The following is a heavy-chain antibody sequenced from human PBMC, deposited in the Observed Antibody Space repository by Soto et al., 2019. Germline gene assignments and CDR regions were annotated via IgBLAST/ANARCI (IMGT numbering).Heavy chain of an antibody. D-gene: IGHD5-12*01. Sequence: PSETLSLTCTVSGGSISSYYWSWIRQPPGKGLEWIGYIYYSGSTNYNPSLKSRVTISVDTSTHQFSLKLSSVTAADTAVYYCARDPVVATIGNYYYYGMDVWGQGTTVTVSS. CDR3: ARDPVVATIGNYYYYGMDV. CDR2: IYYSGST. CDR1: GGSISSYY. J-gene: IGHJ6*02. V-gene: IGHV4-59*01.